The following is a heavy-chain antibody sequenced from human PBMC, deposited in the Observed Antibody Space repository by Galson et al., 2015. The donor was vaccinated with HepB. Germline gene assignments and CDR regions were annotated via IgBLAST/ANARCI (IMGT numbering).Heavy chain of an antibody. CDR1: GYTFTSYD. Sequence: SVKVSCKASGYTFTSYDINWVRQATGQGLEWMGWMNPNSGNTGYAQKFQGRATMTRNTSISTAYMELSSLRSEDTAVYYCAREDSIAVAGTMGDYWGQGTLVTVSS. V-gene: IGHV1-8*01. J-gene: IGHJ4*02. CDR2: MNPNSGNT. CDR3: AREDSIAVAGTMGDY. D-gene: IGHD6-19*01.